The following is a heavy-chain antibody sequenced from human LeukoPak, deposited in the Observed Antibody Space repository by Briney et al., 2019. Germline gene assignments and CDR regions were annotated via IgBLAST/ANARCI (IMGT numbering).Heavy chain of an antibody. CDR2: ISYDGSGQ. CDR1: GFTFSSYA. V-gene: IGHV3-30*07. CDR3: ARGPAVAGYYYGMDV. Sequence: PGRSLRLSCAASGFTFSSYAMHWVRQAPGKGLEWVALISYDGSGQYYTESVKGRFTISRDNAKNSLYLQMNSLRAEDTALYYCARGPAVAGYYYGMDVWAKGPRSPSP. D-gene: IGHD6-19*01. J-gene: IGHJ6*02.